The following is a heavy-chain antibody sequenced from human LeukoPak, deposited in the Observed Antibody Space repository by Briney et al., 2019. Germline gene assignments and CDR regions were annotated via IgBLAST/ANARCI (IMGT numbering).Heavy chain of an antibody. CDR2: ISSSGSNI. J-gene: IGHJ5*02. V-gene: IGHV3-48*03. Sequence: GGSLRLSCAASGFTFSSYEMNWVRQAPGKGLEWISYISSSGSNIYYADSVKGRFTISRDSAKNSLYLQMNSLRAEDTAVYYCARDGTIASWGQGTLVTVSS. CDR3: ARDGTIAS. D-gene: IGHD3-3*02. CDR1: GFTFSSYE.